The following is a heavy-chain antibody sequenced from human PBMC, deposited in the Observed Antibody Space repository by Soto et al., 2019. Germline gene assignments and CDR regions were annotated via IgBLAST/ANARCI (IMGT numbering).Heavy chain of an antibody. CDR2: IFHSGST. Sequence: QVRLQESGPGLVQPSETLSLTCSVSRAFINSGGFYYSWIRQPPGKGLEWLGYIFHSGSTLYTPSLRGRLTLSADTSRNQLSLHLTSVTAADTAVYYCVRGGIAGHWFDPWGQGILVTVSS. D-gene: IGHD2-21*01. CDR1: RAFINSGGFY. CDR3: VRGGIAGHWFDP. J-gene: IGHJ5*02. V-gene: IGHV4-31*03.